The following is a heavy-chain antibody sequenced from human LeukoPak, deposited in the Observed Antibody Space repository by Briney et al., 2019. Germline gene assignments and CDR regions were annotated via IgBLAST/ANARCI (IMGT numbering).Heavy chain of an antibody. D-gene: IGHD3-16*01. J-gene: IGHJ4*02. Sequence: GGSLRLSCAASGFSFGRHWMNWVRQAPGKGLEWVANIRQDGSEKNYVDSVKGRFTISRDNAKNSLFPQMDSLRAEDTAVYYCAGGAGWLIDYWGQGTLVTVSS. V-gene: IGHV3-7*03. CDR3: AGGAGWLIDY. CDR1: GFSFGRHW. CDR2: IRQDGSEK.